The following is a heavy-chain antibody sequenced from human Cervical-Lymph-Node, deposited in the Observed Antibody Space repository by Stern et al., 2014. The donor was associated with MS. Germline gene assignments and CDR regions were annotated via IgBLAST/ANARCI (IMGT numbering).Heavy chain of an antibody. D-gene: IGHD1-1*01. V-gene: IGHV1-3*01. J-gene: IGHJ5*02. CDR2: INAGNGNT. CDR3: ASSRGEPGTTNSWFDP. CDR1: GYTFTSYA. Sequence: QDQLVQSGAEVKKPGASGKVSCKASGYTFTSYAMHWVRQAPGQRLEWMGWINAGNGNTKYSQKFQGRVTITRDTSASTAYMELSSLRSEDTAVYYCASSRGEPGTTNSWFDPWGQGTLVTVSS.